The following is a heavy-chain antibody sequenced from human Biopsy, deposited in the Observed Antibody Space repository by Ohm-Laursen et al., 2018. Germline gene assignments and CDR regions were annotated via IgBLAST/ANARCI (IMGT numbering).Heavy chain of an antibody. Sequence: PGTLSLTCSVSGVSISSTTYYWGWIRQPPGKGLEWIGSIHYSGTTYYHASLRSRVTISVDKSKNQFSLKLTSVTAAETAVYYCARQGEWEHFADYWGQGTLVSVSS. J-gene: IGHJ4*02. D-gene: IGHD1-26*01. CDR2: IHYSGTT. CDR3: ARQGEWEHFADY. CDR1: GVSISSTTYY. V-gene: IGHV4-39*01.